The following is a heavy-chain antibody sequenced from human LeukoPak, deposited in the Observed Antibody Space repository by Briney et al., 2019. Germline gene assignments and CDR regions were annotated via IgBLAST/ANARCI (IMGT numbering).Heavy chain of an antibody. Sequence: GESLKISCKGSGYSFTNYWIGWVRQTPGKGLEWMGVIYPGDSDTRYSPSFQGQVTISADKSISTAYLQWSSLKASDTALYYCARPSSSWYDNFDYWGQGTLVTVSS. J-gene: IGHJ4*02. D-gene: IGHD6-13*01. CDR3: ARPSSSWYDNFDY. V-gene: IGHV5-51*01. CDR1: GYSFTNYW. CDR2: IYPGDSDT.